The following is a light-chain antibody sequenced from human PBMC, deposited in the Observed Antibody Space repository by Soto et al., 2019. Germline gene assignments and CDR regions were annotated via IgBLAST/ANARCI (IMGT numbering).Light chain of an antibody. CDR3: SSYTSSSTDV. V-gene: IGLV2-14*01. CDR2: DVS. CDR1: SSDVGGYNY. Sequence: QSVLTQPASVSGSPGQSITISCTGTSSDVGGYNYVSWYQQHPGRAPKLMIYDVSIRPSGVSNRFSGSKSGNTASLTISGLQAEDEADYYFSSYTSSSTDVFGTGTKLTVL. J-gene: IGLJ1*01.